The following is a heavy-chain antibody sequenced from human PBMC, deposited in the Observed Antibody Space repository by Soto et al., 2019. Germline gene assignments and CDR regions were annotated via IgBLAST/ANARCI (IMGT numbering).Heavy chain of an antibody. D-gene: IGHD2-2*01. J-gene: IGHJ6*03. CDR2: IYYSGST. CDR1: GGSISSSSYY. V-gene: IGHV4-39*01. CDR3: ARIVVPAAIWGSYYYYMDV. Sequence: SETLSLTCTVSGGSISSSSYYWGWIRQPPGKGLEWIGSIYYSGSTYYNPSLKSRGTISVDTSKNQFSLKLSSVTAADTAVYYCARIVVPAAIWGSYYYYMDVWGKGTTVTVSS.